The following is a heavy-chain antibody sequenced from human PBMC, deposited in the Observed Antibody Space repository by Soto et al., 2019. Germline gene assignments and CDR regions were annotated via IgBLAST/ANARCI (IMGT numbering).Heavy chain of an antibody. CDR2: INAGNGNT. J-gene: IGHJ4*02. D-gene: IGHD2-2*01. Sequence: ASVKVSCKASGYTFTNNAMHWVRQAPGQRLEWMGWINAGNGNTKYSQKFQGRVTIIRDTSASTAYMELSSLRSEDTAVYYCARDWCSGTSCYCDYWGQGTLVTV. V-gene: IGHV1-3*01. CDR3: ARDWCSGTSCYCDY. CDR1: GYTFTNNA.